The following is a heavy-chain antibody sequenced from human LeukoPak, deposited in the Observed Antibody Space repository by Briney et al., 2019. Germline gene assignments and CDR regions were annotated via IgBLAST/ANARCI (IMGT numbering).Heavy chain of an antibody. CDR1: GFAFSFFA. CDR3: AKEGYYGDYVSPFDY. D-gene: IGHD4-17*01. V-gene: IGHV3-23*01. Sequence: PAGGSLRLSCEASGFAFSFFAMSWLRQAPGKGLEWVSAISGSGGSTYYADSVKGRFTISRDNSKNTLYLQMNSLRAEDTAVYYCAKEGYYGDYVSPFDYWGQGTLVTVSS. J-gene: IGHJ4*02. CDR2: ISGSGGST.